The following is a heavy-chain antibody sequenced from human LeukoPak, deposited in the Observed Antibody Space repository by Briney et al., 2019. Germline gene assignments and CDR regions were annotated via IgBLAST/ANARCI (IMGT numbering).Heavy chain of an antibody. CDR3: AKVSSTSAYYFDY. Sequence: PGGSLRLSCAASGFTFSSYGVHWVRQAPGKGLEWVAFIRYDGSNKYYADSVKGRFTISRDNSKNTLYLQMNSLRAEDTAVYYCAKVSSTSAYYFDYWGQGTLVTVSS. V-gene: IGHV3-30*02. CDR2: IRYDGSNK. D-gene: IGHD2-2*01. CDR1: GFTFSSYG. J-gene: IGHJ4*02.